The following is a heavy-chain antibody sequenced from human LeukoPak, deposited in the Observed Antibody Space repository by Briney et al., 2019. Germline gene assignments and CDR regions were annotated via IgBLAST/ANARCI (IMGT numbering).Heavy chain of an antibody. V-gene: IGHV3-21*01. CDR2: ISSSSSYI. D-gene: IGHD6-19*01. Sequence: GGSLRLSCAASGFTFSSYSMNWVRQAPGKGLEWVSSISSSSSYIYYADSVKGRFTISRDNAKNLLYLQMNSLRAEDTAVYYCARAVAGTFDYWGQGTLVTVSS. J-gene: IGHJ4*02. CDR1: GFTFSSYS. CDR3: ARAVAGTFDY.